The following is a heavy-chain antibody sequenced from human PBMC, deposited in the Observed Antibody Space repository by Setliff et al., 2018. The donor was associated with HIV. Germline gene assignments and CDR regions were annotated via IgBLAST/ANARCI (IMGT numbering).Heavy chain of an antibody. Sequence: ASVKVSCKASGYTLTDHYIHWVRQAPGQGLEWMGRINPRDGSTGYAQRFQGRVTMTRDTSRGTVYMELRSLRSEDTAVYCCARAPLTSGHYGADYWGQGTLVTVSS. CDR3: ARAPLTSGHYGADY. D-gene: IGHD3-10*01. V-gene: IGHV1-46*01. J-gene: IGHJ4*02. CDR2: INPRDGST. CDR1: GYTLTDHY.